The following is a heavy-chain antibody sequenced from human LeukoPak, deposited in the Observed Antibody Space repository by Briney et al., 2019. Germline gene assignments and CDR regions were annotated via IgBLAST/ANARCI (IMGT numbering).Heavy chain of an antibody. J-gene: IGHJ3*02. CDR2: IYYSGSI. V-gene: IGHV4-59*01. CDR3: ARISWELYAFDI. D-gene: IGHD1-26*01. CDR1: GASISSYY. Sequence: PSETLSLICTVSGASISSYYWSWIRQPPGKGLEWIGDIYYSGSIKYNPSLKSRVTISVDTSKNQFSLKLSSVTAADTAVYYCARISWELYAFDIWGQGTVVTVSS.